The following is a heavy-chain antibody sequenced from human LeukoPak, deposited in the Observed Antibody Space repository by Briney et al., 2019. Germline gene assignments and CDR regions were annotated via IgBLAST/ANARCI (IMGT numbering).Heavy chain of an antibody. V-gene: IGHV3-30*03. Sequence: GGSLSLSCAASGFTFSSYGMHWVRQAPGKGLEWVAVISYDGSNKYYADSVKGRFTISRDNSKNTLYLQMNSLRAEDTAVYYCATDQGYYYYDGTGFHYRDYWGQGTLVTVSS. CDR3: ATDQGYYYYDGTGFHYRDY. CDR2: ISYDGSNK. D-gene: IGHD3-22*01. J-gene: IGHJ4*02. CDR1: GFTFSSYG.